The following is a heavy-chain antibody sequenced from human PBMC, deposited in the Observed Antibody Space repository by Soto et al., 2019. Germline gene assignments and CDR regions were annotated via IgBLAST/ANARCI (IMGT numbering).Heavy chain of an antibody. CDR3: ARVSLTTSLYFDY. D-gene: IGHD4-17*01. Sequence: SETLSLTCPFSGCSISSYYWSWIRQPPGKGLEWIGYIYYSGSTNYNPSLKSRVTISVDTSKNQFSLKLSSVTAADTAVYYCARVSLTTSLYFDYWGQGTLVTVSS. J-gene: IGHJ4*02. CDR2: IYYSGST. CDR1: GCSISSYY. V-gene: IGHV4-59*01.